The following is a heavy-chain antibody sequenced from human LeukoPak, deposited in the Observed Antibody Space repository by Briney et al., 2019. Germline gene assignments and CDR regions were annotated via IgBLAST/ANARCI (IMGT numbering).Heavy chain of an antibody. V-gene: IGHV3-11*04. J-gene: IGHJ4*02. CDR2: ISSSGSTI. CDR1: GFTFSDYY. Sequence: GGSLRLSCAASGFTFSDYYMSWIRQAPGKGLEWVSYISSSGSTIYYADSVKGRFTISRDNAKNSLYLQMNSLRAEDTAVYYCARAYDYVWGCLDPYYFDYWGQGTLVTVSS. D-gene: IGHD3-16*01. CDR3: ARAYDYVWGCLDPYYFDY.